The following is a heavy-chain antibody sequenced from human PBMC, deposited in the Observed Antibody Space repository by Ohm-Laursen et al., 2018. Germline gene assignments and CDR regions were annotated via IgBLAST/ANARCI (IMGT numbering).Heavy chain of an antibody. J-gene: IGHJ4*02. Sequence: LSLTCTVSGGSISSSSYYWSWIRQHPGKGLEWIGYIYYSGNTYYNPSLKSRVTISVDTSENQFSLNLNSVTAADTAVYYCARGDGYNFDYWGQGTLVTVSS. CDR2: IYYSGNT. CDR3: ARGDGYNFDY. CDR1: GGSISSSSYY. D-gene: IGHD5-24*01. V-gene: IGHV4-31*03.